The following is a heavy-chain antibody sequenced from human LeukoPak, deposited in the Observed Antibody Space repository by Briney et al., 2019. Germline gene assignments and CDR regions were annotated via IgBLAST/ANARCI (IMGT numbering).Heavy chain of an antibody. Sequence: RRSLRPSCAAYAFPFSTNSLNCVRQAHKRGLEWDSSISAGGDFVYYGESVKGRVTMSRDNAKNSLHLQMDSLTAEDTAVYYCVRDKYDRSNYAYFGSWGHGTLVTVSS. D-gene: IGHD3-22*01. J-gene: IGHJ4*01. CDR2: ISAGGDFV. CDR3: VRDKYDRSNYAYFGS. V-gene: IGHV3-21*01. CDR1: AFPFSTNS.